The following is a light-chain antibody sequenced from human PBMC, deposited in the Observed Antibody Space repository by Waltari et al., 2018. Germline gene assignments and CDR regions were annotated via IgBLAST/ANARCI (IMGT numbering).Light chain of an antibody. CDR2: SKN. CDR3: AAWDDSLNGYWV. CDR1: SPNIGSTP. V-gene: IGLV1-44*01. Sequence: QSVLTQPPSASGTPGPRVTIPCSGSSPNIGSTPETWYPQPPGTAPKLLIYSKNQRPSGVPDRFSGSKSGTSASLAISGLQSEDEADYYCAAWDDSLNGYWVFGGGTKLTVL. J-gene: IGLJ3*02.